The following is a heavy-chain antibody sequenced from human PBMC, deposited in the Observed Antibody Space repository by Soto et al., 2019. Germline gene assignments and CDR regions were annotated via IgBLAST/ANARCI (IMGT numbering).Heavy chain of an antibody. CDR1: ADSFSSYG. V-gene: IGHV1-69*01. CDR3: ARVFPDGWVEPGVVRGYLDT. D-gene: IGHD3-3*01. Sequence: QVQLVQSGAEVKEPGSAVKVSCKAPADSFSSYGISWVRQAPGQGLEWMGGIIPIFGTTNYAEKFQGRVTITADESTNTADMELSSLRSEDTALYYCARVFPDGWVEPGVVRGYLDTWGRGTLVTVSS. J-gene: IGHJ4*02. CDR2: IIPIFGTT.